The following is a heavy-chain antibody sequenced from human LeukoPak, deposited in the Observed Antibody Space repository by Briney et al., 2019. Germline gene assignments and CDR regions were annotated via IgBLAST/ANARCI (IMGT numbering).Heavy chain of an antibody. J-gene: IGHJ4*02. V-gene: IGHV3-9*01. CDR3: AKRSTYYFDY. Sequence: PGRSLRLSCAASGFTFDDYAMHWVRQAPGRGLEWVSGISWNSGSMDYADSVKGRFTISRDNAKNSLYLQVNSLRAEDTALYYCAKRSTYYFDYWGQGTLVTVSS. CDR1: GFTFDDYA. CDR2: ISWNSGSM. D-gene: IGHD6-6*01.